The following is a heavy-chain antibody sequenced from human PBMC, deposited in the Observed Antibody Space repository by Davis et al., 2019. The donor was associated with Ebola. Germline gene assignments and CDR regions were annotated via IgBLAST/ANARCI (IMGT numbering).Heavy chain of an antibody. CDR1: GFTFSNYA. J-gene: IGHJ4*02. CDR2: ISGSGSST. V-gene: IGHV3-23*01. D-gene: IGHD6-13*01. CDR3: AKRVGYTFDY. Sequence: GESLRLSCAASGFTFSNYAMSWVRQAPGQGLEWVSAISGSGSSTYYADSVKGRFTISRDNSKNALYLQVNSLRAEDTAVYYCAKRVGYTFDYWGQGTLVTVSS.